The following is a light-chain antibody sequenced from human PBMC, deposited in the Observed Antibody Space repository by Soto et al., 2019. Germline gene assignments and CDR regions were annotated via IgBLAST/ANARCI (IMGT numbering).Light chain of an antibody. CDR3: QQSYSSPPT. CDR1: QSVSSSS. Sequence: EIVLTQSPGTLSLSPGARATLSCRASQSVSSSSLAWYQQKPGQPPRLLIYGASTRATGIPDRFSGSRSGPDFTLTISSLQPEDFATYYCQQSYSSPPTFGQGTKVDIK. J-gene: IGKJ1*01. CDR2: GAS. V-gene: IGKV3-20*01.